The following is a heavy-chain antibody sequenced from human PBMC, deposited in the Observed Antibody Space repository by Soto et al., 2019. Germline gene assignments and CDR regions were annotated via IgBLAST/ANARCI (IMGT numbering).Heavy chain of an antibody. CDR3: AGVLGGGIVGAIGDDY. V-gene: IGHV1-69*01. Sequence: QVQLVQSGAEVKKPGSSVKVSCKASGGTFSSYAISWVRQAPGQGLEWMGGIIPIFGTANYAQKFQGRVTITADESTSTGYMELGSLRSEDTGGDYCAGVLGGGIVGAIGDDYWGQGTLVTVSS. D-gene: IGHD1-26*01. J-gene: IGHJ4*02. CDR2: IIPIFGTA. CDR1: GGTFSSYA.